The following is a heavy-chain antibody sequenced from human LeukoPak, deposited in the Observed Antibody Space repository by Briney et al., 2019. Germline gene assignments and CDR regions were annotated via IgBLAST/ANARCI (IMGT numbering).Heavy chain of an antibody. V-gene: IGHV4-38-2*01. CDR3: ASEREEYCSSTSCPVA. CDR2: IYNSGTT. J-gene: IGHJ5*02. Sequence: SETLSLTCAVSGYSISSDYYRGWIRPPPGGGVEWMGIIYNSGTTYYTPSLKRRVTLSVDTPTNHFSLKLNAVTAADTAVYYCASEREEYCSSTSCPVAWGKGTLVTVSS. CDR1: GYSISSDYY. D-gene: IGHD2-2*01.